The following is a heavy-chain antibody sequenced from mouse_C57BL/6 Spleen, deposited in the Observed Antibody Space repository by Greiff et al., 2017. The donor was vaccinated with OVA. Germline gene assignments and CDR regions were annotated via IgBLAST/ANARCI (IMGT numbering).Heavy chain of an antibody. CDR2: INPNNGGT. CDR1: GYTFTDYY. CDR3: ARSTLLRDY. V-gene: IGHV1-26*01. Sequence: VQLQQSGPELVKPGASVKISCKASGYTFTDYYMNWVKQSHGKSLEWIGDINPNNGGTSYNQKFKGKATLTVDKSSSTAYMELRSLTSEDSAVYYCARSTLLRDYWGQGTTLTVSS. D-gene: IGHD2-12*01. J-gene: IGHJ2*01.